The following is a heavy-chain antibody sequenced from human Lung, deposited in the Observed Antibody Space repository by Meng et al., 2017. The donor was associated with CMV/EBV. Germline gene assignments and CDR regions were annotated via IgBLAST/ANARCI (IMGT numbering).Heavy chain of an antibody. V-gene: IGHV4-59*08. D-gene: IGHD3-16*02. J-gene: IGHJ4*02. CDR1: GGSFRTYY. Sequence: QGHLQGSGPGLVKPSETLPLTFAVSGGSFRTYYWSWSRQPPGKGLEWIGNNYYSGSTNYNPSLASRVTISVDSSKNQFSLKLSSVTAADTAVYYCARHQNGGTYPLDYWGQGTLVTVSS. CDR3: ARHQNGGTYPLDY. CDR2: NYYSGST.